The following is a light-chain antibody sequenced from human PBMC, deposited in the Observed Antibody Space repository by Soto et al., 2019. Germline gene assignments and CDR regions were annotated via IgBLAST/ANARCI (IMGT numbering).Light chain of an antibody. CDR3: QHYANWQIT. J-gene: IGKJ4*01. CDR1: QSISDT. Sequence: EIVMTQSPATLSVSPGGRATLSCRAIQSISDTLAWYQQKPGQAPRLLIYSASRGATGFPARFSGSGSGTDFTLTISRLQSEDFAVYYCQHYANWQITFGGRTKV. CDR2: SAS. V-gene: IGKV3-15*01.